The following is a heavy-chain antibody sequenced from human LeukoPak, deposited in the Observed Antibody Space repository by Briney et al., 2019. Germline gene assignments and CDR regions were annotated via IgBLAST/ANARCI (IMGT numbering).Heavy chain of an antibody. CDR2: IYPGDSDI. V-gene: IGHV5-51*01. Sequence: GESLKIPCKGSGYRFSNYWIGWVRHMPGKGLEWMGMIYPGDSDIRYSPSFQGQVTISADKSISTAYLQWSSLEASDTAMYYCARQEYCSGGSCYTWFDPWGQGTLVTVSS. J-gene: IGHJ5*02. CDR1: GYRFSNYW. CDR3: ARQEYCSGGSCYTWFDP. D-gene: IGHD2-15*01.